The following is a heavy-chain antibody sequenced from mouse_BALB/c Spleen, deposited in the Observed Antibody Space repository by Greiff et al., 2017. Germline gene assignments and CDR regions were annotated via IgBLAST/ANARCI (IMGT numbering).Heavy chain of an antibody. Sequence: VQLQQPGSELVRPGASVKISCKATGYTFSSYWIEWVKQRPGHGLEWIGEILPGSGSTNYNEKFKGKATFTADTSSNTAYMQLSSLTSEDSAVYYCARKDYRYAWFAYWGQGTLVTVSA. CDR2: ILPGSGST. V-gene: IGHV1-9*01. D-gene: IGHD2-14*01. J-gene: IGHJ3*01. CDR3: ARKDYRYAWFAY. CDR1: GYTFSSYW.